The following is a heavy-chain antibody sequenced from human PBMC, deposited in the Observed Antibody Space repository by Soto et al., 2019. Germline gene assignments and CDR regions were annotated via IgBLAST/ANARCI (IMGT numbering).Heavy chain of an antibody. D-gene: IGHD3-22*01. J-gene: IGHJ6*02. V-gene: IGHV4-34*01. CDR2: INHSGST. Sequence: PSETLSLTCAVYGGSFSGHYWTWIRQSPGTGLEWIGEINHSGSTNYNPSLKSRVDTSVDTSKNQFSLKLTSVTAADTAVYYCVRKSSLAVRGLFRYHHYGLDVWGQGTTVTVS. CDR3: VRKSSLAVRGLFRYHHYGLDV. CDR1: GGSFSGHY.